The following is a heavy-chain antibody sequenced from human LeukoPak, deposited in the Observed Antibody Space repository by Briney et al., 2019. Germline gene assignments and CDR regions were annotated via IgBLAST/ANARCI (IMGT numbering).Heavy chain of an antibody. Sequence: GGSLRLSCAASGFTFSSYGMHWVRQAPGKGLEWVSAISGSSSSTYYADSVKGRFTISRDNSKNTLYLQMNSLRAEDTAVYYCAKVPYDSSGYYFFDYLGQGTLVTVSS. V-gene: IGHV3-23*01. CDR1: GFTFSSYG. J-gene: IGHJ4*02. D-gene: IGHD3-22*01. CDR2: ISGSSSST. CDR3: AKVPYDSSGYYFFDY.